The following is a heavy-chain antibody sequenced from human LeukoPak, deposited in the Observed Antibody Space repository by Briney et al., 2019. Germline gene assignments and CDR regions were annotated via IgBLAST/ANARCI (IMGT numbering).Heavy chain of an antibody. CDR3: ARVNLRGSNYNWFDP. J-gene: IGHJ5*02. CDR2: ITPVINTA. D-gene: IGHD1-26*01. CDR1: GGTFLSHT. Sequence: SVKVSCKTSGGTFLSHTFSWVRQAPGPGLEWLGKITPVINTANYAQTFQGRVSIYADKSTTTVYMDLSGLRPDDTAVYYCARVNLRGSNYNWFDPWGQGTLVTVAS. V-gene: IGHV1-69*08.